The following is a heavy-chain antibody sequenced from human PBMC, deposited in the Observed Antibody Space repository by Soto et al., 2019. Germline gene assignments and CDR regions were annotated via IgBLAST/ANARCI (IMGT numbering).Heavy chain of an antibody. CDR3: ASSTYYYYGMDV. V-gene: IGHV4-31*01. Sequence: TLSLTCAVSGGSISRGGYYWSWIRQHPGKGLEWIGYIYYSGSTYYNPSLKSLVTISVDTSKNQFSLKLSSVTAADTAVYYCASSTYYYYGMDVWGQGTTVTVSS. CDR1: GGSISRGGYY. J-gene: IGHJ6*02. D-gene: IGHD4-17*01. CDR2: IYYSGST.